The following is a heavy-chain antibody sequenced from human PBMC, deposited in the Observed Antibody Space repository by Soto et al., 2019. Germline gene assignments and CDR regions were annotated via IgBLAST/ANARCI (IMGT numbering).Heavy chain of an antibody. CDR1: GYTFTGYY. CDR3: GIARQQLAPATDF. V-gene: IGHV1-2*02. J-gene: IGHJ4*02. Sequence: ASVKVSCKTSGYTFTGYYMHWVRQAPGQGLEWMGWINTETGGTNYARKFQGRVTMTRDTSISTVYMELSNLKSDDTAVYYCGIARQQLAPATDFWGQGTLVTVSS. D-gene: IGHD6-13*01. CDR2: INTETGGT.